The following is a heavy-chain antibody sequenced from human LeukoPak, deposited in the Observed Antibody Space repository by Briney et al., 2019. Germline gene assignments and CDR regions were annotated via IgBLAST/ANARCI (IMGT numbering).Heavy chain of an antibody. J-gene: IGHJ4*02. CDR2: IYTSGST. Sequence: SETLSLTCTVSGVSIRGYYWGWIRQPAGKGLEWIGRIYTSGSTIYNPSLRSRVTMSVDTSKNQFSLRLSSVTAADTAVYYCVRDRSLGELTTESPSFDYWGQGTLVTVSS. CDR3: VRDRSLGELTTESPSFDY. CDR1: GVSIRGYY. V-gene: IGHV4-4*07. D-gene: IGHD3-16*01.